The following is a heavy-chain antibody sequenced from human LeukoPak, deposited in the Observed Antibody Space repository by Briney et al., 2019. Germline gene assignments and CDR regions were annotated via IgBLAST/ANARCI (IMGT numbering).Heavy chain of an antibody. J-gene: IGHJ5*02. D-gene: IGHD6-13*01. Sequence: GGSLRLSCAASGFTFSSYAMHWVRQAPGKGLVWVSRINSDGSSTSYADSVKGRFTISRDNAKNTLYLQMNSLRAEDTAVYYCARDRRAAAGWFDPWGQGTLVTVSS. CDR3: ARDRRAAAGWFDP. CDR1: GFTFSSYA. V-gene: IGHV3-74*01. CDR2: INSDGSST.